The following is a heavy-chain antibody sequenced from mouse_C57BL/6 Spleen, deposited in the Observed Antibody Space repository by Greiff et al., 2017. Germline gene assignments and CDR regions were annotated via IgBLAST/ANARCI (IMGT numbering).Heavy chain of an antibody. V-gene: IGHV1-53*01. Sequence: QVQLQQPGTELVKPGASVKLSCKASGYTFTSYWMHWVKQRPGQGLEWIGNITPSNGGTNYNEKFKSKATLTVDKSSSTAYMQLSSLTSEDSAVYYCARAPSNWDLFDYWGQGTTLTVSS. CDR1: GYTFTSYW. CDR3: ARAPSNWDLFDY. D-gene: IGHD4-1*01. CDR2: ITPSNGGT. J-gene: IGHJ2*01.